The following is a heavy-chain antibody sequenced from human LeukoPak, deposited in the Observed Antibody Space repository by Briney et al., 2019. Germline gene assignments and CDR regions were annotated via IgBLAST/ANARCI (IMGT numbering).Heavy chain of an antibody. D-gene: IGHD3-10*01. J-gene: IGHJ3*02. CDR2: ISWNSGSI. CDR3: AKDQGSGLGHGDAFDI. V-gene: IGHV3-9*03. CDR1: GFTFDDYS. Sequence: GGSLRLSCAASGFTFDDYSMHWVRQAPGKGLEWVSCISWNSGSIGYADSVKGRFTISRDNAKNSLYLQMNSLRAEDMALYYCAKDQGSGLGHGDAFDIWGQGTMVTVSS.